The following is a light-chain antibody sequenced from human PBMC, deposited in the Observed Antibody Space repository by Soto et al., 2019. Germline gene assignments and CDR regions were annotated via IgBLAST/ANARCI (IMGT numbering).Light chain of an antibody. CDR2: SAS. J-gene: IGKJ2*01. CDR3: QQGHNWPLT. Sequence: EIVMTQSPATLSVSPGERATLSCRASQSISTELAWYQQKPGQPPRLLIYSASTRATGVPARFTGSGSGSEFTLTISGLQSEDFAVYYCQQGHNWPLTFGGGTRLEI. V-gene: IGKV3-15*01. CDR1: QSISTE.